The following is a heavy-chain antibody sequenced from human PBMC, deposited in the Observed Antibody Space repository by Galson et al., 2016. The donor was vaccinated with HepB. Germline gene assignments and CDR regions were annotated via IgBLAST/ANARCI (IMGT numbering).Heavy chain of an antibody. CDR2: IDGSGGNK. CDR3: ARGQGEWHFYDMNV. D-gene: IGHD2-21*01. CDR1: GFTFSTYA. J-gene: IGHJ6*03. V-gene: IGHV3-23*01. Sequence: SLRLSCAASGFTFSTYAMSWVRQAPGKGLEWVSGIDGSGGNKHLADSVKGRFTLSRDNEKNILYLQMDSLRAEDTALYYCARGQGEWHFYDMNVWGKGTKVTVSS.